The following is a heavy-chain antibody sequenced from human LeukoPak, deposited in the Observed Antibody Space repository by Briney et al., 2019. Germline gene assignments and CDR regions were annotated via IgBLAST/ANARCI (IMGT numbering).Heavy chain of an antibody. Sequence: GGSLRLSCAASGFTFSSYAMSWVRQAPGKGLEWVSAISGSGGSTYYTDSVKGRFTISRDNSKNMLYLQMHSLRPEDTAVYYCARDRKGFFASGSYFADWGQGALVTVSS. CDR1: GFTFSSYA. J-gene: IGHJ4*02. V-gene: IGHV3-23*01. D-gene: IGHD3-10*01. CDR3: ARDRKGFFASGSYFAD. CDR2: ISGSGGST.